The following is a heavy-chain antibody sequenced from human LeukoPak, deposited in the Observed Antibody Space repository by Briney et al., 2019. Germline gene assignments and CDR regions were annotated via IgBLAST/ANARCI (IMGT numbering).Heavy chain of an antibody. D-gene: IGHD2-15*01. CDR1: GGTFSSYA. CDR2: IIPILGIA. J-gene: IGHJ3*02. V-gene: IGHV1-69*04. Sequence: ASVKVSCKASGGTFSSYAISWVRQAPGQGLEWMGMIIPILGIANYAQKFQGRVTITADKYTSTAYMELSSLRSEDTAVYYCAREEVVPDAFDIWGQGTMVTVSS. CDR3: AREEVVPDAFDI.